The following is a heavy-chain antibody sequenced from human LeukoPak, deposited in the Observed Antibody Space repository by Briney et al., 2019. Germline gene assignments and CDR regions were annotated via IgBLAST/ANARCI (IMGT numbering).Heavy chain of an antibody. D-gene: IGHD3-22*01. CDR2: IYHSGST. J-gene: IGHJ5*02. CDR1: GYSISSGYY. V-gene: IGHV4-38-2*01. CDR3: ARETDGDSSGLTAGYWFDP. Sequence: SETLSLTCAVSGYSISSGYYWGWIRPPPGKGLEWIGSIYHSGSTYYNPSLKSRVTISVDTSKNQFSLKLSSVTAADTAVYYCARETDGDSSGLTAGYWFDPWGQGTLVTVSS.